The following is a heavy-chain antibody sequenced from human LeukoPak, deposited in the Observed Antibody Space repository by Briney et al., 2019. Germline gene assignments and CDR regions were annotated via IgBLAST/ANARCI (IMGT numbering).Heavy chain of an antibody. V-gene: IGHV1-3*01. J-gene: IGHJ4*02. CDR1: GFTFTNYA. CDR2: INAGNGHT. CDR3: ARGGGYSYGFDY. Sequence: EASVKVSCKASGFTFTNYAMQWVRQAPGQRLEWMGWINAGNGHTRYSQRFQGRVTITRDTSASTAYMELSSLRSEDTAVYYCARGGGYSYGFDYWGQGTLVTVSS. D-gene: IGHD5-18*01.